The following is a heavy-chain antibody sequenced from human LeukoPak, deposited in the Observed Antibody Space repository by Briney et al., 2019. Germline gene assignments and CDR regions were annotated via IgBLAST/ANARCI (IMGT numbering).Heavy chain of an antibody. CDR2: IYPDDSDT. CDR3: ARRGCNGGSCYAY. J-gene: IGHJ4*02. V-gene: IGHV5-51*01. Sequence: LGESLKISCKGSGYSFTSYWIAWVRQMPGKGLEWMGIIYPDDSDTRYSPSFQGQVTISADKSISTAYLQWSSLGASDTAMYYCARRGCNGGSCYAYWGQGTLVTVSS. CDR1: GYSFTSYW. D-gene: IGHD2-15*01.